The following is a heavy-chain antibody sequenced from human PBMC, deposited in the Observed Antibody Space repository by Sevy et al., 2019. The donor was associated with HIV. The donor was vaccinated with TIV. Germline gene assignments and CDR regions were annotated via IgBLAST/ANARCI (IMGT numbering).Heavy chain of an antibody. CDR3: ATTKDYYDSSGYPFDY. D-gene: IGHD3-22*01. Sequence: ASVKVSCKVTGYTLTGFSMHWVRQTPGKGLEWMGTFDPEDGETIYAQKFQGRVTMTEDTSADTTHMDLSSLTSEDTAVYYCATTKDYYDSSGYPFDYWGQGTLVTVSS. CDR1: GYTLTGFS. J-gene: IGHJ4*02. CDR2: FDPEDGET. V-gene: IGHV1-24*01.